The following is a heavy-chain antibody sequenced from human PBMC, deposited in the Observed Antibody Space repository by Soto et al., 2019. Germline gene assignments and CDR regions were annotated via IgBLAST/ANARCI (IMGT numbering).Heavy chain of an antibody. D-gene: IGHD3-9*01. CDR3: ARDRFQTYYDILTGPDYAFDI. Sequence: GGSQRLSCAASGFPFISYGMHWVRQATGKGLEWVAVIWYDGSNKYYADSVKGRFTISRDNSKNTLYLQMNSLRAEDTAVYYCARDRFQTYYDILTGPDYAFDIWGQGTMVTVSS. V-gene: IGHV3-33*01. J-gene: IGHJ3*02. CDR1: GFPFISYG. CDR2: IWYDGSNK.